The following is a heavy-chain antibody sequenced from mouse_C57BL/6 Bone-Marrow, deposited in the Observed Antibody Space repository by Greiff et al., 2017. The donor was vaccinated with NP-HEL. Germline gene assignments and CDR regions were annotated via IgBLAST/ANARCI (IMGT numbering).Heavy chain of an antibody. V-gene: IGHV1-64*01. Sequence: LKQSGAELVKPGASVKLSCKASGYTFTSYWMHWVKQRPGQGLEWIGMIHPNSGSTNYNEKFKSKATLTVDKSSSTAYMQLSSLTSEDSAVYYCARRGIFYYYGSSYGWYFDVWGTGTTVTVSS. CDR1: GYTFTSYW. D-gene: IGHD1-1*01. CDR2: IHPNSGST. CDR3: ARRGIFYYYGSSYGWYFDV. J-gene: IGHJ1*03.